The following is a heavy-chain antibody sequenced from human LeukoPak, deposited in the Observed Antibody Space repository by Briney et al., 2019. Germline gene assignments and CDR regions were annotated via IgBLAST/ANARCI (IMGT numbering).Heavy chain of an antibody. V-gene: IGHV3-23*01. CDR2: ISGSGGST. J-gene: IGHJ5*02. Sequence: GGSLRLSCAASGFTFSSYAMSWVRQAPGKGLEWVSAISGSGGSTYYADSVKGRFTISRDNSKNTLYLQMNSLRAEDTAVYYCAKDRLFLNYYDSSGYYYDWFDPWGQRTLVTVSS. CDR3: AKDRLFLNYYDSSGYYYDWFDP. CDR1: GFTFSSYA. D-gene: IGHD3-22*01.